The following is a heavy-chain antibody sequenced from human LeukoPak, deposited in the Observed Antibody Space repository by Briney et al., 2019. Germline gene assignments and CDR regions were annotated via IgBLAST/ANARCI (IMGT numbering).Heavy chain of an antibody. Sequence: GGSLRLSCAASGFTFSSYSRNWVRQAPGKGLEWVSSISSSSSYIYYGDSVKGRFTISRDNAKNSLYLQMNSLRAEDTAVYYCAREYYYGSGSHRTDYWGQGTLVTVSS. CDR1: GFTFSSYS. J-gene: IGHJ4*02. CDR3: AREYYYGSGSHRTDY. CDR2: ISSSSSYI. V-gene: IGHV3-21*01. D-gene: IGHD3-10*01.